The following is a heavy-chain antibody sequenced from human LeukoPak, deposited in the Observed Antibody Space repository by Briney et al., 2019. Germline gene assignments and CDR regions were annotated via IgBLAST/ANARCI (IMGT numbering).Heavy chain of an antibody. Sequence: ASVKVSCKASGYTFTGYYMHWVRQAPGQGLEWMGWINPKSGGANYAQKFQGRVTMTRDTSISTAYMELSRLRSDDTAVYYCARDSSRTTGTTPYYGMDVWGQGTTVTVSS. V-gene: IGHV1-2*02. J-gene: IGHJ6*02. CDR2: INPKSGGA. D-gene: IGHD1-1*01. CDR1: GYTFTGYY. CDR3: ARDSSRTTGTTPYYGMDV.